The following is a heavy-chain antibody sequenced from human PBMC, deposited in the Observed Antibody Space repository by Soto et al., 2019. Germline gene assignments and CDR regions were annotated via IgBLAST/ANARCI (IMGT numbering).Heavy chain of an antibody. CDR2: ISSSSSYI. D-gene: IGHD6-13*01. V-gene: IGHV3-21*01. CDR1: GFTFSSYS. Sequence: GGSLSLSCAASGFTFSSYSMNWVRQAPGKGLEWVSSISSSSSYIYYADSVKGRFTISRDNAKNSLYLQMNSLRAEDTAVYYCARDRSSSFYYWGQGTLVTVSS. CDR3: ARDRSSSFYY. J-gene: IGHJ4*02.